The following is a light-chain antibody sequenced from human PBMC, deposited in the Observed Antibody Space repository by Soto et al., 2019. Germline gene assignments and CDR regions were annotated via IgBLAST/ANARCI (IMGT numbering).Light chain of an antibody. CDR2: YND. CDR1: NSNIGSNA. J-gene: IGLJ3*02. Sequence: QAVVTQSPSVSGAPRQSVNISCSGNNSNIGSNAVHWYQQLPGKAPKLLMYYNDMLPSGVSDRFSGSKSGTSASLAISGLQCEDEGDYYCATWDDRLTAWVFGGGTKLTVL. V-gene: IGLV1-36*01. CDR3: ATWDDRLTAWV.